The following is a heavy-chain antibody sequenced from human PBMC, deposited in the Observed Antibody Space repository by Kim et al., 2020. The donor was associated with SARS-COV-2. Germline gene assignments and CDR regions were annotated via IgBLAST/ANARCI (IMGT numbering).Heavy chain of an antibody. D-gene: IGHD6-19*01. Sequence: GGSLRLSCAASGFTFSSYAMSWVRQAPGKGLEWVSAISGSGGSTYYADSVKGRFTISRDNSKNTLYLQMNSLRAEDTAVYYCANVNRNWNLGKSRIAVAGGHDYWGQGTLVTVSS. J-gene: IGHJ4*02. V-gene: IGHV3-23*01. CDR1: GFTFSSYA. CDR3: ANVNRNWNLGKSRIAVAGGHDY. CDR2: ISGSGGST.